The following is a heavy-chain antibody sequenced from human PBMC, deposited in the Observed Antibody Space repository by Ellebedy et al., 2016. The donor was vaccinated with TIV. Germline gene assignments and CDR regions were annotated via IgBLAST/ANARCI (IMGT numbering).Heavy chain of an antibody. CDR3: ARDPYSSGWYYFDY. Sequence: GGSLRLSXAASGFTFSSYAMHWVRQAPGKGLEWVAVISYDGSNKYYADSVKGRFTISRDNSKNTLYLQMNSLRAEDTAVYYCARDPYSSGWYYFDYWGQGTLVTVSS. D-gene: IGHD6-19*01. CDR1: GFTFSSYA. J-gene: IGHJ4*02. CDR2: ISYDGSNK. V-gene: IGHV3-30-3*01.